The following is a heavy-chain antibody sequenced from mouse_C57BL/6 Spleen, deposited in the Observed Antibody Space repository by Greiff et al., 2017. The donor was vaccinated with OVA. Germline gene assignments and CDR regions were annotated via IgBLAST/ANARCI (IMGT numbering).Heavy chain of an antibody. CDR1: GFTFSDYG. J-gene: IGHJ2*01. V-gene: IGHV5-17*01. Sequence: DVHLVESGGGLVKPGGSLKLSCAASGFTFSDYGMHWVRQAPEKGLEWVAYISSGSSTIYYADTVKGRFTISRDNAKNTLFLQMTSLRSEDTAMYYCARPTRGGFDYWGQGTTLTVSS. CDR2: ISSGSSTI. CDR3: ARPTRGGFDY. D-gene: IGHD2-10*01.